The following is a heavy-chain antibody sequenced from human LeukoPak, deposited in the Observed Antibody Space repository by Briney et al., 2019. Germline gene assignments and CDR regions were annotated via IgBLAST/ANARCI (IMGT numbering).Heavy chain of an antibody. CDR2: IVGSSSDI. D-gene: IGHD4-23*01. J-gene: IGHJ4*02. CDR1: GFSFSTYS. CDR3: ATNSPKTPPLDY. V-gene: IGHV3-21*01. Sequence: GGSLRLSCTASGFSFSTYSMNWVRQAPGKGLEWVSYIVGSSSDIYYADSVKGRFTISRDNAKNSLYLQMDSLRAEDTAVYYCATNSPKTPPLDYWAQGTLAPFSS.